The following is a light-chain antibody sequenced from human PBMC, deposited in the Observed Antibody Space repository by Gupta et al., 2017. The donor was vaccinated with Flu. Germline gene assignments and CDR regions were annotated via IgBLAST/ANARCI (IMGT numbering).Light chain of an antibody. V-gene: IGKV2-30*02. CDR3: RQGAHRPDA. CDR1: QSLVHSDGNTY. J-gene: IGKJ2*01. CDR2: KVS. Sequence: VTLGQPASISCRSSQSLVHSDGNTYLHWFQQRPGQSPQRLIYKVSNRASGVPDRFSGSGSGTDFTLKISRVEADDVGVYYCRQGAHRPDAFGQGTKLEIK.